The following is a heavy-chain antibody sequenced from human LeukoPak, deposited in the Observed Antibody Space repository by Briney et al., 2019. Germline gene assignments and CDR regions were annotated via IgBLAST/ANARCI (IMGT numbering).Heavy chain of an antibody. J-gene: IGHJ4*02. Sequence: SETLSLTCTVSGGSISSGGYYWSWIRQPPGKGLEWIGYIYHSGSTYYNPSLKSRVTISVDRSKNQFSLKLSSVTAADTAVYYCARLSDYGDYFPNWGQGTLVTVSS. CDR1: GGSISSGGYY. D-gene: IGHD4-17*01. CDR2: IYHSGST. CDR3: ARLSDYGDYFPN. V-gene: IGHV4-30-2*01.